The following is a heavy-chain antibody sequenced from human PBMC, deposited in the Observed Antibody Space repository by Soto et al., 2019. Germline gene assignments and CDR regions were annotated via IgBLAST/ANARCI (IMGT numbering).Heavy chain of an antibody. D-gene: IGHD3-10*01. V-gene: IGHV4-39*01. J-gene: IGHJ6*03. Sequence: SETLSLTCTVSGGSISSSSYYWGWIRQPPGKGLEWIGSIYYSGSTYYNPSLKSRVTISVDTSKNQFSLKLSSVTAADTAVYYCARQCLWFGELSGLDYYYYMDVWGKGTTVTVSS. CDR2: IYYSGST. CDR3: ARQCLWFGELSGLDYYYYMDV. CDR1: GGSISSSSYY.